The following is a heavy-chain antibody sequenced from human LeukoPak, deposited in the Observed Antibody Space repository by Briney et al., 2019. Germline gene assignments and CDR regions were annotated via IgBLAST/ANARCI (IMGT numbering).Heavy chain of an antibody. CDR1: GYTFTGYY. D-gene: IGHD3-22*01. CDR3: AIMAYYYDSSGYFLGRQVAFDI. Sequence: ASVKVSCKASGYTFTGYYMHWVRQAPGQGLEWMGWINPNSGGTNYAQKFQGRVTMTRDTSISTAYMELSRLRSDDTAVYYCAIMAYYYDSSGYFLGRQVAFDIWGQGTMVTVSS. J-gene: IGHJ3*02. CDR2: INPNSGGT. V-gene: IGHV1-2*02.